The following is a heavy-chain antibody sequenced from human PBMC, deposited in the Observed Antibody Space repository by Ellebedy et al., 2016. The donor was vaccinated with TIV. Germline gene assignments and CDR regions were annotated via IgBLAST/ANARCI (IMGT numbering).Heavy chain of an antibody. Sequence: GESLKISCAASGFTFSNAWMSWVRQAPGKGLEWVAVIWYDGSNKYYADSVKGQFTISRDNAKNTLHLQMNSLRAEDTAVYYCAREWEETAMFLHGMDFWGQGTTVTVSS. CDR2: IWYDGSNK. J-gene: IGHJ6*02. V-gene: IGHV3-33*08. D-gene: IGHD5-18*01. CDR3: AREWEETAMFLHGMDF. CDR1: GFTFSNAW.